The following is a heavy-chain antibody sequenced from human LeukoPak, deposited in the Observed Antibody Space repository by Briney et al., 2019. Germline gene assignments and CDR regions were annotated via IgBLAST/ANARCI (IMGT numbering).Heavy chain of an antibody. Sequence: TSETLSLTCTVSGGSISSYYWSWIRQPPGKGLEWIGYIYYSGSTNYNPSLKSRVTISVDTSKNQFSLKLSSVTAADTAVYYCARDMYSSSWYDNWFDPWGQGTLVTVSS. D-gene: IGHD6-13*01. CDR1: GGSISSYY. V-gene: IGHV4-59*01. CDR3: ARDMYSSSWYDNWFDP. J-gene: IGHJ5*02. CDR2: IYYSGST.